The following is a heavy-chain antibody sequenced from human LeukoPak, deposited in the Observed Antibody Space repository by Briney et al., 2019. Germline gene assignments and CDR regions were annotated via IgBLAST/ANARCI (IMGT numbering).Heavy chain of an antibody. Sequence: ASVKVSCKASGYTFTSYGISWVRQAPGQGLEWMGWISAYNGNTNYAQKLQGRVTMTTDTSTSTAYMELRSLRSDDTAVYYCARCYYYGSGSYYNGGNWFDPWGQGTLVTVSS. CDR1: GYTFTSYG. CDR3: ARCYYYGSGSYYNGGNWFDP. V-gene: IGHV1-18*01. J-gene: IGHJ5*02. D-gene: IGHD3-10*01. CDR2: ISAYNGNT.